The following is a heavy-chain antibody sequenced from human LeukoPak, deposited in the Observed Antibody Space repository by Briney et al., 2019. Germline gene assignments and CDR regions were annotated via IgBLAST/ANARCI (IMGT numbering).Heavy chain of an antibody. J-gene: IGHJ4*02. D-gene: IGHD1-26*01. V-gene: IGHV1-18*01. CDR3: ARDLDILVGAKDY. CDR2: ISGYNGHT. CDR1: GYTFTSYG. Sequence: ASVKVSCKASGYTFTSYGISWVRQAPGQGLEWMGWISGYNGHTNYAQKLQDRVTMTTDTSTSTVYVELRSLRSDDTAVYYCARDLDILVGAKDYWGQGTLVTVSS.